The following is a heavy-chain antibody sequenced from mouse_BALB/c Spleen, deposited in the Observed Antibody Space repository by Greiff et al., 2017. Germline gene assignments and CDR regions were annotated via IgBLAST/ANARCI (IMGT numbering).Heavy chain of an antibody. CDR1: GFTFSSFG. Sequence: EVQLQESGGGLVQPGGSRKLSCAASGFTFSSFGMHWFRQAPEKGLEWVAYISSGSSTIYYADTVKGRFTISRDNPKNTLFLQMTSLRSEDTAMYYCARKYGNYWYFDVWGAGTTVTVSS. J-gene: IGHJ1*01. D-gene: IGHD2-10*02. CDR3: ARKYGNYWYFDV. CDR2: ISSGSSTI. V-gene: IGHV5-17*02.